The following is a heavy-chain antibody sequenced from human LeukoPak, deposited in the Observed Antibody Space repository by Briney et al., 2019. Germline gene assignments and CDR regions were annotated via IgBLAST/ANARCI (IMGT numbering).Heavy chain of an antibody. CDR1: GFTFSSYA. V-gene: IGHV3-23*01. J-gene: IGHJ4*02. CDR2: ISGSGGST. CDR3: AKDNRGNYDY. D-gene: IGHD1-7*01. Sequence: GGSLRLSCGASGFTFSSYAMSWVRQAPGKGLDWVSAISGSGGSTYYADSVKGRFTISRDNSKNTLYLQMNSLRVKDTAIYYCAKDNRGNYDYWGQGTLVTVSS.